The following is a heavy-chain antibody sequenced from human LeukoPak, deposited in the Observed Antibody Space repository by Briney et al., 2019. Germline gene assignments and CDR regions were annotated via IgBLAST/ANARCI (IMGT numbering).Heavy chain of an antibody. J-gene: IGHJ6*02. V-gene: IGHV3-21*01. Sequence: PGGSLRPSCAASGFTFSSYTMHRVRQAPGKGLEWVSSISSSSSNIYYADSVKGRFTVSRDNAKNSLHLQVNSLRAEDTADYYCARRLIYYGMDVWGQGTTVTVSS. CDR3: ARRLIYYGMDV. D-gene: IGHD3-3*02. CDR2: ISSSSSNI. CDR1: GFTFSSYT.